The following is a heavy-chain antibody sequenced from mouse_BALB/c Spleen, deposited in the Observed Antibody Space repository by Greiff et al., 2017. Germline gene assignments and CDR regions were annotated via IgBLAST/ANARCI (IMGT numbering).Heavy chain of an antibody. V-gene: IGHV6-6*02. J-gene: IGHJ2*01. CDR3: TRFFSTGVSH. CDR2: IRLKSNNYAT. Sequence: EVQGVESGGGLVQPGGSMKLSCVASGFTFSNYWMNWVRQSPEKGLEWVAEIRLKSNNYATHYAESVKGRFTISRDDSKSSVYLQMNNLRAEDTGIYYCTRFFSTGVSHWGQGTTLTVSS. CDR1: GFTFSNYW. D-gene: IGHD1-1*01.